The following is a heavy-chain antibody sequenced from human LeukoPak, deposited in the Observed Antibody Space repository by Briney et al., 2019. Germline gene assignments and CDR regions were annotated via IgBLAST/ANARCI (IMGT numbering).Heavy chain of an antibody. V-gene: IGHV3-23*01. J-gene: IGHJ4*01. CDR2: IIGSAANT. CDR3: AKYTSGASYRGLDQ. D-gene: IGHD3-10*01. CDR1: GLTVSSYA. Sequence: GGSLRLSCGASGLTVSSYAMSWVRQAPGKGLEWVSTIIGSAANTYYADSVKGRFTISRDDSKNTVYLQMNSLRAEDTAVYSCAKYTSGASYRGLDQWGHGTLVTVSS.